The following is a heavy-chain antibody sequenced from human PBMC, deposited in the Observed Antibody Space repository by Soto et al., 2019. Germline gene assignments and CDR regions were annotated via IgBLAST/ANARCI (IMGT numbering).Heavy chain of an antibody. D-gene: IGHD2-8*02. CDR1: GFTFSSYG. Sequence: GGSLRLSCAASGFTFSSYGMHWVRQAPGKGLEWVSSISGSGSSPSYADSVQGRFIIYRDNSRTTLSLQMNSLRAEDTATYYCAKARCTGNSCYVPDYWGHGSQVTVSS. V-gene: IGHV3-23*01. CDR2: ISGSGSSP. CDR3: AKARCTGNSCYVPDY. J-gene: IGHJ4*01.